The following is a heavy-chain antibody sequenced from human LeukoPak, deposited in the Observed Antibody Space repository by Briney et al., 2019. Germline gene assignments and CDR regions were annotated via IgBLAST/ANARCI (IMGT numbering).Heavy chain of an antibody. V-gene: IGHV3-74*01. D-gene: IGHD2-2*01. Sequence: GGSLRLSCAASGFTFSSYWMHWVRHAPGKGPVWVSRINSDGSRTSYADSVKGRFTISRDNAKNTLYLQMNSLRAEDTAVYYCARGVGYCSSTSCYWWFDPWGQGTLVTVSS. CDR1: GFTFSSYW. J-gene: IGHJ5*02. CDR2: INSDGSRT. CDR3: ARGVGYCSSTSCYWWFDP.